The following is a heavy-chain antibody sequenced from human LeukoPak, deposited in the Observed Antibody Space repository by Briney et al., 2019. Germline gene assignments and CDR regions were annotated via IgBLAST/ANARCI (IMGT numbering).Heavy chain of an antibody. Sequence: SETLSLTCAVYGGSFSGYYWSWVRQPPGKGLEWIGEINHSGSTNYNPSLKSRVTISVDTSKNQFSLKLSSVTAADTAVYYCARAYGDLDYWGQGTLVTVSS. CDR3: ARAYGDLDY. CDR2: INHSGST. J-gene: IGHJ4*02. D-gene: IGHD4-17*01. CDR1: GGSFSGYY. V-gene: IGHV4-34*01.